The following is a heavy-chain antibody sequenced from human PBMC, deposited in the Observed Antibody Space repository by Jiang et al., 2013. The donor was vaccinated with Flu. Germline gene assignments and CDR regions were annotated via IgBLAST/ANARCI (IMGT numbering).Heavy chain of an antibody. V-gene: IGHV4-4*07. CDR3: AREIYYDSSGYHNDRFDS. CDR2: VQTSGST. D-gene: IGHD3-22*01. J-gene: IGHJ4*02. Sequence: VQLVESGPGLVKPSETLSLTCTVSGGSIGTYHWSWIRQSAGKGLEWVGRVQTSGSTNYNPSLRSRVTMSVDTSRNQFSLKLSSVTAADTAVYYCAREIYYDSSGYHNDRFDSWGQGTLVTVSS. CDR1: GGSIGTYH.